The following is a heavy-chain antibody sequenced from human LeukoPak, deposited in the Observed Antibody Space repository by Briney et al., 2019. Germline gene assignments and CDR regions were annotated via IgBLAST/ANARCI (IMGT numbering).Heavy chain of an antibody. CDR1: GFTFSSYA. Sequence: GGSLRLSCAASGFTFSSYAMHWVRQAPGKGLEWVAVISYDGSNKYYADSVKGRFTISRDNSKNTLYLQMNSLRAEDTAVYYCARARGGDYVWGSYRFDYWGQGTLVTVSS. CDR2: ISYDGSNK. V-gene: IGHV3-30-3*01. J-gene: IGHJ4*02. CDR3: ARARGGDYVWGSYRFDY. D-gene: IGHD3-16*02.